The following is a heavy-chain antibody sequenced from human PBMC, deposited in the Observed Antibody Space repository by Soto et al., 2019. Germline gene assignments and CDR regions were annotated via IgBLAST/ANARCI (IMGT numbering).Heavy chain of an antibody. Sequence: LSLTCAVYGGSFSGYYWSWIRQPPGKGLEWIGEINHSGSTNYNPSLKSRVTISVDTSKNQFSLKLSSVTAADTAVYYCARAPSKIAADYYYYGMDVWGQGTTVTVSS. V-gene: IGHV4-34*01. D-gene: IGHD6-25*01. CDR2: INHSGST. CDR1: GGSFSGYY. CDR3: ARAPSKIAADYYYYGMDV. J-gene: IGHJ6*02.